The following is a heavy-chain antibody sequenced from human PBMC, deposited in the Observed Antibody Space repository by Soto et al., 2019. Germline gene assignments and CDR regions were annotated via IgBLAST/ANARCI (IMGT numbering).Heavy chain of an antibody. D-gene: IGHD3-22*01. J-gene: IGHJ4*02. CDR1: RGTFTNYA. CDR3: ARDRAGYYSHFVY. Sequence: QVYLVQSGAEVKKPGSSVKVSCKALRGTFTNYAFSWVRQAPGQGLEWMGGIMPFFGSGNYARKFQGRINITADESTSSVYLELTSLRSEDTAVYYCARDRAGYYSHFVYWGQGTLVTVSS. CDR2: IMPFFGSG. V-gene: IGHV1-69*01.